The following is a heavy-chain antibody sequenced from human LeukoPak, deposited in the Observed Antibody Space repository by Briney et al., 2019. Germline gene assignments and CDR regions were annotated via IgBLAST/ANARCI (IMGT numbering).Heavy chain of an antibody. CDR3: ARHYYYYMDV. CDR2: INPNSGGT. J-gene: IGHJ6*03. Sequence: ASVKVSCKASTYTVTDYYIHWVRQAPGQGLEWMGWINPNSGGTDYAQKFQGRVTMTRDTSIRTAYMELSRLRSDDTAVYYCARHYYYYMDVWGKGTTVTVSS. V-gene: IGHV1-2*02. CDR1: TYTVTDYY.